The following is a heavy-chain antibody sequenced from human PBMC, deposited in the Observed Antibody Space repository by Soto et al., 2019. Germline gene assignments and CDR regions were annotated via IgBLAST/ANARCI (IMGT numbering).Heavy chain of an antibody. D-gene: IGHD6-19*01. V-gene: IGHV1-69*13. Sequence: SVKVSCKXSGGTFSSYAISWVRQAPRQGLEWMGGIIPIFGTANYAQKFQGRVTITADESTSTAYMELSSLRSEDTAVYYCARGGVSAVAGRFPSLVCAFDIWGQGTMVTVSS. J-gene: IGHJ3*02. CDR3: ARGGVSAVAGRFPSLVCAFDI. CDR2: IIPIFGTA. CDR1: GGTFSSYA.